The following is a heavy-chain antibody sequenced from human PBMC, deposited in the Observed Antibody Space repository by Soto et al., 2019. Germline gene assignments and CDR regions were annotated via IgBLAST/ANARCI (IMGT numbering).Heavy chain of an antibody. CDR1: CCSISSNSYY. Sequence: PSDTLSLTCTFSCCSISSNSYYWGWIRQPPGKGLEWIGSIYYSGSSNYNKSLKSRVTISVDTSKNQFSLKLNSVTAADTAVYYFARMAQLTEIYYGSGLQDYGMDVWGQGTTVT. CDR3: ARMAQLTEIYYGSGLQDYGMDV. D-gene: IGHD3-10*01. V-gene: IGHV4-39*01. CDR2: IYYSGSS. J-gene: IGHJ6*02.